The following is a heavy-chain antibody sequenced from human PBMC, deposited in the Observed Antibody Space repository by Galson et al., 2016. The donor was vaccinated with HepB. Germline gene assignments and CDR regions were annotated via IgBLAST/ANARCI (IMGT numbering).Heavy chain of an antibody. CDR2: ISDDGSTK. D-gene: IGHD1-7*01. V-gene: IGHV3-30*03. Sequence: SLRLSCAASGFTFRTYGMHWVRQAPGKGLQWVAVISDDGSTKYYADSVTGRFTISRDNSKSTLYLQMDSLRADDTAVYYCARDRVSNWDYFYGMDVWGQGTTVTVSS. CDR3: ARDRVSNWDYFYGMDV. CDR1: GFTFRTYG. J-gene: IGHJ6*02.